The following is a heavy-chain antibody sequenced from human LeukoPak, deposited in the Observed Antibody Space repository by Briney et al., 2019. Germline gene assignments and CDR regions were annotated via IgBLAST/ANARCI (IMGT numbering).Heavy chain of an antibody. CDR3: ARGLMGVDY. V-gene: IGHV3-74*01. CDR1: GFTLSSYW. CDR2: IDTDESST. Sequence: GGSLRLSCAASGFTLSSYWMHWVRQVPGKGLVWVSRIDTDESSTNYADSVKGRFTISRDNAKNTLYLQMNSLRAEDTAVYYCARGLMGVDYWGQGTLVTVSS. D-gene: IGHD2-8*01. J-gene: IGHJ4*02.